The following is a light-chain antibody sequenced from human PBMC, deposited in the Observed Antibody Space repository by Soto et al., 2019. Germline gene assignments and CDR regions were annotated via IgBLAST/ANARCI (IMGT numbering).Light chain of an antibody. Sequence: IHITQSQVSLSASVGDSVTITCRASQTISSWLAWYQQEPGKAPKLLIYAASTLQSGVPSRFSGSGSGTDFTLTISCLQSEDFATYYCQQYYSYPITFGQGTRLEIK. J-gene: IGKJ5*01. V-gene: IGKV1-8*01. CDR3: QQYYSYPIT. CDR2: AAS. CDR1: QTISSW.